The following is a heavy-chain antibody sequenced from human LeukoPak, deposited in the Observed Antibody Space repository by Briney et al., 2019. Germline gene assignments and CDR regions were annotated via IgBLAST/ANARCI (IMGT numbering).Heavy chain of an antibody. J-gene: IGHJ5*02. CDR3: ARGSDFWSGYYQAYFDP. CDR1: GYTFRRHF. Sequence: SVNVSCKASGYTFRRHFIHWVRQAPGQGHEWMGWINPNNGVTNYAQNFQGMVTMTSDTSLSAAYMELSRLTSGDTAGYFCARGSDFWSGYYQAYFDPWGQGTLVTVSS. CDR2: INPNNGVT. V-gene: IGHV1-2*02. D-gene: IGHD3-3*01.